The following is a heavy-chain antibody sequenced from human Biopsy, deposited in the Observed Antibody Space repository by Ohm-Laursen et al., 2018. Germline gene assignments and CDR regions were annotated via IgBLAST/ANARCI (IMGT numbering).Heavy chain of an antibody. CDR3: ARHAPSYSGSYWRYFDL. V-gene: IGHV4-59*08. J-gene: IGHJ2*01. Sequence: GTLSLTCTVSGDSINSYYWSWIRQPPGKGLEWIGYIYYTGSTNYNPSLKSRVTISVDTSMNHLSLRLTSVTAADTAVYYCARHAPSYSGSYWRYFDLWGRGTLVTVSS. CDR2: IYYTGST. CDR1: GDSINSYY. D-gene: IGHD1-26*01.